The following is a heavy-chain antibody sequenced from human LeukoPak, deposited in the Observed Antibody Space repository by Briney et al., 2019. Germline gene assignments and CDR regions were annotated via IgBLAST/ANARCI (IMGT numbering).Heavy chain of an antibody. J-gene: IGHJ6*02. CDR1: GYTLTELS. CDR3: ATSGYCTNGVCYPHYGMDV. D-gene: IGHD2-8*01. V-gene: IGHV1-24*01. Sequence: ASVKVSCKVSGYTLTELSMHWVRQAPGKGLEWMGGFDPEDGETIYAQKFQGRVTMTEDTSTDTAYMELSSPRSEDTAVYYCATSGYCTNGVCYPHYGMDVWGQGTTVTVSS. CDR2: FDPEDGET.